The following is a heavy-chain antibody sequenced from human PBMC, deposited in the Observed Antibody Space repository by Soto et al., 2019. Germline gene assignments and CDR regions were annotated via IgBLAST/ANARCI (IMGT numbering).Heavy chain of an antibody. D-gene: IGHD6-25*01. CDR2: ISGGADKT. V-gene: IGHV3-23*01. J-gene: IGHJ4*02. CDR3: AKGSASGSPYYFDY. Sequence: GGSLRLSCAASGFTFGSYTINWVRQAPGKGLEWVSSISGGADKTYYADSVKGRFTISRDNSKNTLYQQMSSLTVEDTAVYYCAKGSASGSPYYFDYWGQGILVTVSS. CDR1: GFTFGSYT.